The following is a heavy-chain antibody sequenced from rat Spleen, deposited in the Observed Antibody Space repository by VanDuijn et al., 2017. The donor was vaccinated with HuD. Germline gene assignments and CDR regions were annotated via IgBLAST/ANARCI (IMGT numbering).Heavy chain of an antibody. J-gene: IGHJ2*01. D-gene: IGHD1-11*01. V-gene: IGHV5-7*01. CDR2: ISSDGSSI. CDR1: GFTFSDYN. Sequence: EVRLGQSGGGLVPPGRSMKLSCAVSGFTFSDYNMAWVRQAPKKGLEWVATISSDGSSIYYRDSVKGRFTISRDNAESTLYLQMDSLRSEDTATYYCARHGYGGYSGSFAYWGQGVMVTVSS. CDR3: ARHGYGGYSGSFAY.